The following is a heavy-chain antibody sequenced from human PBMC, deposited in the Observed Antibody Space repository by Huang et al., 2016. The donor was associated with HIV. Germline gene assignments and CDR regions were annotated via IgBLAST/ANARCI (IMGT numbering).Heavy chain of an antibody. CDR2: IYYSGSP. Sequence: QLQLQESGPGLVKPSETLSLTCTVSGGSISSSSYYWGWIRQPPGKGLEWIGSIYYSGSPYNNPSLKSRVTISVDTSKNQFSLKLSSVTAADTAVYYCARRIRVYVADYYFDYWGQGTLVTVSS. CDR1: GGSISSSSYY. V-gene: IGHV4-39*01. CDR3: ARRIRVYVADYYFDY. D-gene: IGHD5-12*01. J-gene: IGHJ4*02.